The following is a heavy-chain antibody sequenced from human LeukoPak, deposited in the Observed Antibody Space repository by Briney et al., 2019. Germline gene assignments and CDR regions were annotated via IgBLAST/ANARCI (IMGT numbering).Heavy chain of an antibody. V-gene: IGHV1-18*01. CDR2: ISAYNGNT. CDR1: GYTFTSYG. J-gene: IGHJ3*02. D-gene: IGHD3-22*01. CDR3: ARESRRDTYYYDSSGYTPAPHAFDI. Sequence: EASVKVSCKASGYTFTSYGISWVRQAPGQGLEWMGWISAYNGNTNYAQKLLGRVTMTTDTSTSTAYMELRSLRSDDTAVYYCARESRRDTYYYDSSGYTPAPHAFDIWGQGTMVTVSS.